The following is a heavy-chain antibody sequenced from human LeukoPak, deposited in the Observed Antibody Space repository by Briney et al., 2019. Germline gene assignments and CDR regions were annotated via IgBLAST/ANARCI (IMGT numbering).Heavy chain of an antibody. D-gene: IGHD6-19*01. Sequence: ASVKVSCKASGYTFIDYYMHWVRQAPGQGLEWMGWINPNSGGTDYAQKFRGRVTMTRDTSISTAYMELSRLRSDDTAVYYCARGGYNTGWEFDYWGQGTLVTVSS. J-gene: IGHJ4*02. V-gene: IGHV1-2*02. CDR3: ARGGYNTGWEFDY. CDR2: INPNSGGT. CDR1: GYTFIDYY.